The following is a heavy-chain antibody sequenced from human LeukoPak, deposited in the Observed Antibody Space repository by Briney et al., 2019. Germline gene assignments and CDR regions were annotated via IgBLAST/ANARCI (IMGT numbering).Heavy chain of an antibody. CDR1: GFTFSDSY. J-gene: IGHJ5*01. CDR3: TRDPRHFDS. Sequence: PGGSLRLSCAASGFTFSDSYMTWVRQAPGKGVEWVAYISGSGHDINYADSVKGRFTISRDNAKNSLYLQMSSLRVEDTAVYYCTRDPRHFDSCGQGTLVTVSS. V-gene: IGHV3-11*04. CDR2: ISGSGHDI. D-gene: IGHD6-6*01.